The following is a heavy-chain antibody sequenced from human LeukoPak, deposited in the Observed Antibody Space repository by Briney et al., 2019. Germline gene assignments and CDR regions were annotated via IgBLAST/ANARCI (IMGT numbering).Heavy chain of an antibody. CDR3: ASRYGDYGYGMDV. J-gene: IGHJ6*02. CDR2: TYSGGST. CDR1: GFTVSGNY. V-gene: IGHV3-53*04. Sequence: GGSLRLSCAASGFTVSGNYMSWVRQAPGKGLKWVSFTYSGGSTYYAESVKGRFTVPRHNSKNTLYLQMNSLRGEDTAVYYCASRYGDYGYGMDVWGQGTTVTVSS. D-gene: IGHD4-17*01.